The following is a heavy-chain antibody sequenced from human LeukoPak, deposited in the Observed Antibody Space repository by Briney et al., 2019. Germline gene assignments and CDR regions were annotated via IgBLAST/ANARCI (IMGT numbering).Heavy chain of an antibody. CDR2: IWYDGSNK. CDR3: ASQIVPVLSSDY. J-gene: IGHJ4*02. V-gene: IGHV3-33*01. Sequence: PGGSLRLSCAASGFTFSSYGMHWVRQAPGKGLEWVAVIWYDGSNKYCADSVKGRFTVSRDNSKNTVYLQMNSLRAEDTAVYYCASQIVPVLSSDYWGQGTLVTVSS. D-gene: IGHD2/OR15-2a*01. CDR1: GFTFSSYG.